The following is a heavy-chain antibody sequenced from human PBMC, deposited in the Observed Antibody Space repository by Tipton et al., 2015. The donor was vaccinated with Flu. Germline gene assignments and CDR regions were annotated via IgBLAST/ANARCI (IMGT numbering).Heavy chain of an antibody. D-gene: IGHD4-11*01. J-gene: IGHJ5*01. CDR2: IKQDGSET. CDR3: ARRDYSNYVSEPKNWFDS. Sequence: GSLRLSCAASGFTISSYWMSWVRQAPGKGLEWVANIKQDGSETYYVDSLKGRFTISRDNAKNSVYLQMNSLRGDDTAVYFCARRDYSNYVSEPKNWFDSWGQGILVTVSS. CDR1: GFTISSYW. V-gene: IGHV3-7*03.